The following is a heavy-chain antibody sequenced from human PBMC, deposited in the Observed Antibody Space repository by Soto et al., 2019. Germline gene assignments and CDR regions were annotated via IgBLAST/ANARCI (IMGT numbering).Heavy chain of an antibody. CDR1: GGSVSSGSYY. Sequence: SETLSLTCTVSGGSVSSGSYYWSWIRQPPGKGLEWIGYIYYSGSTNYNPSLKSRVTISVDTSKNQFSLKLSSVTAADTAVYYCARLDLVRGVIIMRTFDYWGQGTLVTVSS. V-gene: IGHV4-61*01. D-gene: IGHD3-10*01. CDR3: ARLDLVRGVIIMRTFDY. CDR2: IYYSGST. J-gene: IGHJ4*02.